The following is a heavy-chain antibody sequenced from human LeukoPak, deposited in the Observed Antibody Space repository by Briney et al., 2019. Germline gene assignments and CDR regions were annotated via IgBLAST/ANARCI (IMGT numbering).Heavy chain of an antibody. D-gene: IGHD3-22*01. CDR2: ISYDGSNK. Sequence: GGSLRLSCAASGFTFSSYGMSWVRQAPGKGLEWVAVISYDGSNKYYADSVKGRFTISRDSAKNALYLQMNSLRAEDTAVYYCARVAMIVAKPYDNWGQGTLVTVSS. CDR1: GFTFSSYG. CDR3: ARVAMIVAKPYDN. V-gene: IGHV3-30*03. J-gene: IGHJ4*02.